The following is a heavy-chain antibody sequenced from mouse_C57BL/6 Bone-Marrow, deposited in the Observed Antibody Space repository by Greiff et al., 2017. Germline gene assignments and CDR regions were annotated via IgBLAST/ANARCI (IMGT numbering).Heavy chain of an antibody. CDR1: GYTFTSYD. J-gene: IGHJ4*01. D-gene: IGHD3-1*01. CDR2: IYPRDGST. V-gene: IGHV1-85*01. Sequence: VQGVESGPELVKPGASVKLSCKASGYTFTSYDINWVKQRPGQGLEWIGWIYPRDGSTKYNEKFKGKATLTVDTSSSTAYMELHSLTSEDSAVYFCARGARDYAMDYWGQGTSVTVSS. CDR3: ARGARDYAMDY.